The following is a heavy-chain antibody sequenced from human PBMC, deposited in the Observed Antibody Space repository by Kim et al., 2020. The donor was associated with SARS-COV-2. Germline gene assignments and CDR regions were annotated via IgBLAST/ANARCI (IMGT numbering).Heavy chain of an antibody. CDR3: ARLPDSSGYYLGTEDY. Sequence: SETLSLTCTVSGGSISSSSYYWGWIRQPPGKGLEWIGSIYYSGSTYYNPSLKSRVTISVATSKNQFSLKLSSVTAADTAVYYCARLPDSSGYYLGTEDYWGQGTLVTVSS. V-gene: IGHV4-39*01. J-gene: IGHJ4*02. D-gene: IGHD3-22*01. CDR1: GGSISSSSYY. CDR2: IYYSGST.